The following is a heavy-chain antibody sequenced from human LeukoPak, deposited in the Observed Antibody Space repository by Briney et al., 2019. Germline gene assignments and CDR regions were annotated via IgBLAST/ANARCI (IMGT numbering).Heavy chain of an antibody. CDR2: INHSGST. CDR1: GGSFSGYY. CDR3: ARVKFRGSRPFDY. J-gene: IGHJ4*02. D-gene: IGHD3-10*01. Sequence: SETLSLTCAVYGGSFSGYYWSWIRQPPGKGLEWIGEINHSGSTNYNPSLKSQVTISVDTSKNQFSLKLSSVTAADTAVYYCARVKFRGSRPFDYWGQGTLVTVSS. V-gene: IGHV4-34*01.